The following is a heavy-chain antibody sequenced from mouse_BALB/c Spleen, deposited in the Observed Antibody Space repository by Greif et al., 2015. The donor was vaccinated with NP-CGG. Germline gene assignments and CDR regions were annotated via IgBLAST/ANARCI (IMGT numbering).Heavy chain of an antibody. D-gene: IGHD3-1*01. CDR3: ATRTSSGYRFAY. Sequence: EVKLMESGPGLVKPSQSLSLTCTVTGYSITSDYAWNWIRKSPGNKLEWMGYISYSGSTSYNPSLKSRISITRDTSKNQFFLQLNSVTTEDTATYYCATRTSSGYRFAYWGRGTLVTVSA. CDR2: ISYSGST. CDR1: GYSITSDYA. V-gene: IGHV3-2*02. J-gene: IGHJ3*01.